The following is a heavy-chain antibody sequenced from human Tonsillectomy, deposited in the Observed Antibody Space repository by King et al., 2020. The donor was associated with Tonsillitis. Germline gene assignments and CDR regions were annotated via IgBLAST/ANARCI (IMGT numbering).Heavy chain of an antibody. D-gene: IGHD3-22*01. V-gene: IGHV4-39*07. CDR1: GGSISSSSYY. Sequence: QLQESGPGLVKPSETLSLTCTVSGGSISSSSYYWGWIRQPPGKGLEWIGSIYYSGSTYYNPSLKSRVTISVDTSKNHFSLKLSSVTAADTAVYYCAREGHPHYYDCSGVAFDIWGQGTMVTVSS. J-gene: IGHJ3*02. CDR3: AREGHPHYYDCSGVAFDI. CDR2: IYYSGST.